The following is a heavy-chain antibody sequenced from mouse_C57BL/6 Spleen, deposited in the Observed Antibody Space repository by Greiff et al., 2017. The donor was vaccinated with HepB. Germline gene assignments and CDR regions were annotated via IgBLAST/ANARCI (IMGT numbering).Heavy chain of an antibody. V-gene: IGHV5-6*01. D-gene: IGHD2-1*01. J-gene: IGHJ4*01. CDR2: ISSGGSYT. Sequence: EVKVVESGGDLVKPGGSLKLSCAASGFTFSSYGMSWVRQTPDKRLEWVATISSGGSYTYYPDSVKGRFTISRDNAKNTLYLQMSSLKSEDTAMYYCARQDGKTYAMDYWGQGTSVTVSS. CDR1: GFTFSSYG. CDR3: ARQDGKTYAMDY.